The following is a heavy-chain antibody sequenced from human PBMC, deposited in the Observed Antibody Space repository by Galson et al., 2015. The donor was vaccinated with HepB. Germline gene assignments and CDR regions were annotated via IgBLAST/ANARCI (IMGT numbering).Heavy chain of an antibody. CDR2: ISSSSSYI. D-gene: IGHD3-10*01. Sequence: SLRLSCAASGFTFSSYSMNWVRQAPGKGLEWVSSISSSSSYIYYADSVKGRFTISRDNAKNSLYLQMNSLRAEDTAVYYCAREGPVGFGELLDYWGQGTLVTVSS. CDR3: AREGPVGFGELLDY. V-gene: IGHV3-21*01. J-gene: IGHJ4*02. CDR1: GFTFSSYS.